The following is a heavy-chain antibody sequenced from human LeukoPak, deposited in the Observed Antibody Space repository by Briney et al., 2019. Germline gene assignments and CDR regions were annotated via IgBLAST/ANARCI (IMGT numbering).Heavy chain of an antibody. V-gene: IGHV3-74*01. J-gene: IGHJ4*02. CDR2: INSDGSST. CDR1: GFTFDDYA. CDR3: ARDLHDYSNYGLSY. D-gene: IGHD4-11*01. Sequence: GRSLRLSCAASGFTFDDYAMHWVRQAPGKGLVWVSRINSDGSSTSYADSVKGRFTISRDNAKNTLYLQMNSLRAEDTAVYYCARDLHDYSNYGLSYWGQGTLVTVSS.